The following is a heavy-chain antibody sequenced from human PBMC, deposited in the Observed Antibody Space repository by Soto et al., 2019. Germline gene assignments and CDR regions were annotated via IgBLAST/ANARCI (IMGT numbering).Heavy chain of an antibody. D-gene: IGHD3-10*01. J-gene: IGHJ3*02. CDR2: IGTAGDT. CDR3: ARGITMVRGVILDAFDI. V-gene: IGHV3-13*04. CDR1: GFTFSSYD. Sequence: EVQLVESGGGLVQPGGSLRLSCAASGFTFSSYDMHWVRQATGKGLEWVSAIGTAGDTYYPGSVKGRFTISRENAKNSLYLQMNSLRARDTAVYYCARGITMVRGVILDAFDIWGQGTMVTVSS.